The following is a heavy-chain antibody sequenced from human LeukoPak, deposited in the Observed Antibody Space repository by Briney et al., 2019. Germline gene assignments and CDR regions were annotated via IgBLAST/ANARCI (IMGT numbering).Heavy chain of an antibody. CDR3: ARGIDDGDNWFDP. CDR2: ITWNGGST. V-gene: IGHV3-20*04. J-gene: IGHJ5*02. Sequence: GGSLRLSCAASGFTFDDYGMSWVRQAPGKGLEWVSGITWNGGSTGYADSVKGRFTISRDNAKNSLYLQMNSPRAEDTALYYCARGIDDGDNWFDPWGQGTLVTVSS. CDR1: GFTFDDYG. D-gene: IGHD1-1*01.